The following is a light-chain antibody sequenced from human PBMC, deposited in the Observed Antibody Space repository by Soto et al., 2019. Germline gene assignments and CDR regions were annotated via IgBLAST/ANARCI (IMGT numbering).Light chain of an antibody. CDR1: QSVRNNY. CDR3: PQFSSSRLP. J-gene: IGKJ4*01. V-gene: IGKV3-20*01. Sequence: IVFTRSAGRRSLSAGESGTLSCQASQSVRNNYLAWYQQNTVQAPRLLIYDAYSRATGIQDRFSGGGSGTDFPLTISSLQTEDFAVYYCPQFSSSRLPFGGGTKVEIK. CDR2: DAY.